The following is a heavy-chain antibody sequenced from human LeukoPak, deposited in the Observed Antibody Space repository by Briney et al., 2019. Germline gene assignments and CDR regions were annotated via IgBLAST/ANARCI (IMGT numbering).Heavy chain of an antibody. J-gene: IGHJ3*02. D-gene: IGHD5-12*01. CDR1: GGSISSGGYY. CDR2: IYYSGST. V-gene: IGHV4-31*03. CDR3: ARDKSEYSGYDYDDAFDI. Sequence: PSETLSLTCTVSGGSISSGGYYWSWIRQHPGKGLEWIGCIYYSGSTYYNPSLKSRVTISVDTSKNQFSLKLSSVTAADTAVYYCARDKSEYSGYDYDDAFDIWGQGTMVTVSS.